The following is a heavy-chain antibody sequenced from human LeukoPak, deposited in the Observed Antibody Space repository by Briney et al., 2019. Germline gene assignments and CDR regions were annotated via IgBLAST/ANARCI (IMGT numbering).Heavy chain of an antibody. CDR2: INSDGTYT. CDR1: GFPFSTYW. Sequence: GGSLRLSCAASGFPFSTYWMDWVRQAPGKGLVWVSRINSDGTYTTYADSVKGRFTISRDNAKDTLFLQMNTLRVEDTAVYYCARARFKSDYWGQGTLVTVSS. D-gene: IGHD3-3*01. V-gene: IGHV3-74*01. CDR3: ARARFKSDY. J-gene: IGHJ4*02.